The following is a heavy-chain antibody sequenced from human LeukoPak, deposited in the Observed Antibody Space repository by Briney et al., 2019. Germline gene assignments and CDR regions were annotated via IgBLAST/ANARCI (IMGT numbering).Heavy chain of an antibody. V-gene: IGHV3-7*04. J-gene: IGHJ4*02. Sequence: PGGSLRLSCAASGFTFSSYWMSWVRQAPGKGLEWVANIKQDGSEKYYVDSVKGRFTISRDNAKNSLYLQMNSLRAEDTAVYYCARDNIAVASTSPHHFDYWGQGTLVTVSS. CDR1: GFTFSSYW. CDR2: IKQDGSEK. CDR3: ARDNIAVASTSPHHFDY. D-gene: IGHD6-19*01.